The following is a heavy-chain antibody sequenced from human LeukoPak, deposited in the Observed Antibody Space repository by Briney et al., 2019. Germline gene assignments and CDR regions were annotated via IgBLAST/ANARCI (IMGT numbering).Heavy chain of an antibody. V-gene: IGHV1-69*13. J-gene: IGHJ4*01. CDR1: GGTFSSYA. CDR3: ARVAVGRYDFDY. Sequence: SVKVSCKASGGTFSSYAISWVRQAPGQGLEWMGGIIPIFGTANYAQKFQGRVTITADESTSTAYMELSSLRSEDTAVYYCARVAVGRYDFDYWGRGTLVTVSS. D-gene: IGHD1-26*01. CDR2: IIPIFGTA.